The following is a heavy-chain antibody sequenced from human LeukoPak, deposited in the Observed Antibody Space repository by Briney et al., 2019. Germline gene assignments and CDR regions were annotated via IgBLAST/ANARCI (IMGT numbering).Heavy chain of an antibody. Sequence: GGSLRLSCAASGFTVNNKYMTWVRQAPGKGLEWVSYISSSGSTIYYADSVKGRFTISRDNAKNSLYLQMNSLRAEDTAVYYCAELGITMIGGVWGKGTTVTISS. J-gene: IGHJ6*04. CDR2: ISSSGSTI. CDR3: AELGITMIGGV. V-gene: IGHV3-11*04. CDR1: GFTVNNKY. D-gene: IGHD3-10*02.